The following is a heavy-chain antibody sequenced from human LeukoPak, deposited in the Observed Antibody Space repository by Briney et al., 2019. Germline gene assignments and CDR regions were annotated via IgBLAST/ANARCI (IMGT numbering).Heavy chain of an antibody. Sequence: GGSLRLSCAASGFTFSSYAMHWVRQAPGKGLEWVAFIRYDGSNKYYADSVKGRFTISRENSKNTLYLQMNSLRAEDTAVYYCAREDYYDSSGYYAGDYWGQGTLVTVSS. V-gene: IGHV3-30*02. CDR3: AREDYYDSSGYYAGDY. CDR1: GFTFSSYA. J-gene: IGHJ4*02. D-gene: IGHD3-22*01. CDR2: IRYDGSNK.